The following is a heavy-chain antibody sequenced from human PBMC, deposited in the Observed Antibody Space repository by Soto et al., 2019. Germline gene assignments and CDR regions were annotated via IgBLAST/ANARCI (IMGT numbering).Heavy chain of an antibody. Sequence: GESLKISCKGSGYSFTSYWIGWVRQMPGKGLEWMGIIYPGDSDTRYSPSFQGQVTISADKSISTAYLPWSSLKASDTAMYYCARSITGTTCHYYYYYGMDVWGQGTTVTVS. V-gene: IGHV5-51*01. D-gene: IGHD1-7*01. CDR1: GYSFTSYW. CDR3: ARSITGTTCHYYYYYGMDV. CDR2: IYPGDSDT. J-gene: IGHJ6*02.